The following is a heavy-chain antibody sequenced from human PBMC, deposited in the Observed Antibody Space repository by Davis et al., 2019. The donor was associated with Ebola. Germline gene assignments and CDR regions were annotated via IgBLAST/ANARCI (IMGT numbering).Heavy chain of an antibody. CDR2: IIPILGIA. CDR3: ARAEVTHRYFDWLFLPFDY. V-gene: IGHV1-69*04. D-gene: IGHD3-9*01. J-gene: IGHJ4*02. Sequence: SVKVSCKASGGTFSSYAISWVRQAPGQGLEWMGRIIPILGIANYAQKFQGRVTITADKSTSTAYMELSSLRSEDTAVYYCARAEVTHRYFDWLFLPFDYWGQGTLVTVSS. CDR1: GGTFSSYA.